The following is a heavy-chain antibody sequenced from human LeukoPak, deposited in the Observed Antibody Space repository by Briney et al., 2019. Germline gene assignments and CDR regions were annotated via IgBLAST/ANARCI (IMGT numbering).Heavy chain of an antibody. V-gene: IGHV1-46*01. CDR2: INPRGGST. Sequence: ASVEVSCKASGYTFTSHFMHWVRQAPGQGLEWMGIINPRGGSTSYTQKFQGRVTMTRDTSTSTVYMELSSLRSEDTAVYYCARVKSYYYDTSDKDAFDIWGQGTMATVSS. CDR3: ARVKSYYYDTSDKDAFDI. J-gene: IGHJ3*02. CDR1: GYTFTSHF. D-gene: IGHD3-22*01.